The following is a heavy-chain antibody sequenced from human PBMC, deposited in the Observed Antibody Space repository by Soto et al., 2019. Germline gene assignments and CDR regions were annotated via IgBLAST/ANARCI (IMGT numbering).Heavy chain of an antibody. J-gene: IGHJ6*02. D-gene: IGHD4-17*01. CDR2: INAGSGNT. CDR1: GYTFTYYG. Sequence: QVQLVQSGAELKKPGASVKVSCKASGYTFTYYGMHWVRQAPGQRLEWMAGINAGSGNTKYSETFQGRITITRDTSSCTDYMELTSLRSEDKAIDYCERVEGGPVTAWYYGMDVWGQGTTVTVSS. V-gene: IGHV1-3*01. CDR3: ERVEGGPVTAWYYGMDV.